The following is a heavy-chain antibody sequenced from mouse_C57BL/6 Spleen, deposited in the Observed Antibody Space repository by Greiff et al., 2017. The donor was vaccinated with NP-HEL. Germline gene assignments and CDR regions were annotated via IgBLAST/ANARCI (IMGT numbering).Heavy chain of an antibody. CDR1: GYTFTSYW. J-gene: IGHJ4*01. V-gene: IGHV1-55*01. Sequence: QVQLQQPGAELVKPGASVKMSCKASGYTFTSYWITWVKQRPGQGLEWIGDIYPGSGSTNYNEKFKSKATLTVDTSSSTAYMQLSSLTSEDSAVYYCARVGYYGSSYDYYAMDYWGQGTSVTVSS. D-gene: IGHD1-1*01. CDR3: ARVGYYGSSYDYYAMDY. CDR2: IYPGSGST.